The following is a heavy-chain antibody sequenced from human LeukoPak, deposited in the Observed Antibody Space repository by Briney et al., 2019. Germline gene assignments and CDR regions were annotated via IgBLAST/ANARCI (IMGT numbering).Heavy chain of an antibody. CDR1: GGSISSYY. D-gene: IGHD5-12*01. J-gene: IGHJ4*02. Sequence: SETLSLTCTVSGGSISSYYRNWIRQPPGKGLEWIGYICYSGSTNYNPSLKSRVTISVDTSKNQFSLKLSSVTAADTAVYYCARSGDIVATGYFDYWGQGTLVTVSS. CDR2: ICYSGST. V-gene: IGHV4-59*01. CDR3: ARSGDIVATGYFDY.